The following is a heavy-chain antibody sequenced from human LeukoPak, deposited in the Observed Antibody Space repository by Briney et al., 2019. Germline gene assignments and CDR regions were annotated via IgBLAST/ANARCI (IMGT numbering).Heavy chain of an antibody. CDR1: GFTFTSSA. V-gene: IGHV1-58*02. CDR2: IVVGSGNT. D-gene: IGHD4-17*01. J-gene: IGHJ4*02. CDR3: ARDDTTTAYFDY. Sequence: ASVKVSCKASGFTFTSSAMQWVRQARGQRLEWIGWIVVGSGNTNYAQKFQERVTITRDMSTSTAYMELSSLRSEDTAVYYCARDDTTTAYFDYWGQGTLVTVSS.